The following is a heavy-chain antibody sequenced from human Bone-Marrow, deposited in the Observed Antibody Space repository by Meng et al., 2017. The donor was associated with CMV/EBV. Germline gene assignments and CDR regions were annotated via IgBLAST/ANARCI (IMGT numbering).Heavy chain of an antibody. J-gene: IGHJ5*02. D-gene: IGHD4-23*01. CDR1: GGSFSGYY. CDR3: ARGLHYGGHNWFDP. V-gene: IGHV4-34*01. Sequence: SETLSLTCAVYGGSFSGYYWSWIRQPPGKGLEWIGDINHSGSTNYNPSLKSRVTISVDTSKNQFSLKLSSVTAADTAVYYCARGLHYGGHNWFDPWGQGTLVTVSS. CDR2: INHSGST.